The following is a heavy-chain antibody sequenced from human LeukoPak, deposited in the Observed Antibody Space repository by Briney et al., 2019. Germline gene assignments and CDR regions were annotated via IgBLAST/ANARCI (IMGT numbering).Heavy chain of an antibody. CDR3: ARELVSSSYFDY. CDR1: GGTFSSYA. Sequence: SVKVSCKASGGTFSSYAISWVRQAPGQGLEWMGGIIPIFGTANYAQKFQGRVTITTDESTSTAYMELSSLRSEDTAVYYCARELVSSSYFDYWGQGTLVTVSS. CDR2: IIPIFGTA. V-gene: IGHV1-69*05. D-gene: IGHD6-13*01. J-gene: IGHJ4*02.